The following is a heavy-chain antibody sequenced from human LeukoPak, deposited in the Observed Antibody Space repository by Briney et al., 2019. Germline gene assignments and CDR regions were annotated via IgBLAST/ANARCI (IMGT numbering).Heavy chain of an antibody. CDR2: INPDTGAT. J-gene: IGHJ6*02. CDR1: GYTFTGYY. CDR3: TRDHCSYINCYEDYYYGMDV. Sequence: ASVKVSCKASGYTFTGYYMHWVRQAPGRGLEWMGWINPDTGATDIAQKFQGRVTMTRDTSISAAYMELSRLRSDDTAVYYCTRDHCSYINCYEDYYYGMDVWGQGTTVTVSS. D-gene: IGHD2-2*01. V-gene: IGHV1-2*02.